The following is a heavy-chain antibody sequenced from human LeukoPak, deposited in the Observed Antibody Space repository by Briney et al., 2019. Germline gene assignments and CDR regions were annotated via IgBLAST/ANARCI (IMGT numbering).Heavy chain of an antibody. CDR2: ISSSGSTI. D-gene: IGHD3-22*01. V-gene: IGHV3-11*01. CDR3: ARDRLYYYDSSGYYWFDP. J-gene: IGHJ5*02. CDR1: GFTFSDYY. Sequence: GGSLRLSCAASGFTFSDYYMSWIRQAPGKGLEWVSYISSSGSTIYYADSVKGRFTISRDNAKNSLYLQMNSLRAEDTAVYYCARDRLYYYDSSGYYWFDPWGQGTLVTVSS.